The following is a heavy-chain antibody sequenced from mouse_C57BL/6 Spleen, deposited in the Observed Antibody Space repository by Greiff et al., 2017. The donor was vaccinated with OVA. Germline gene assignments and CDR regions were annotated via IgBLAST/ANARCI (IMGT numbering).Heavy chain of an antibody. CDR3: ARSVGGYAWFAD. CDR1: GYTFTSYW. CDR2: IDPSARDT. V-gene: IGHV1-52*01. Sequence: QVQLQQPGAELVRPGSSVKLSCKASGYTFTSYWMHWVKQRPIQGLEWIGNIDPSARDTPYNQKFKDKATLTVDKSSSTAYMQLRSLTSEDSAVYYCARSVGGYAWFADWGQGTLVTVSA. D-gene: IGHD1-1*02. J-gene: IGHJ3*01.